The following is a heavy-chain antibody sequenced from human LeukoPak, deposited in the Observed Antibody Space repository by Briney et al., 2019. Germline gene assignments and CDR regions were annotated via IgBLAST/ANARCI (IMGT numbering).Heavy chain of an antibody. CDR1: GFTFTTNW. J-gene: IGHJ4*02. V-gene: IGHV3-7*01. CDR3: ARLREIPVFGVATKSTSYFDY. Sequence: GGSLRLSCAASGFTFTTNWMTWVRQAPGKGLEWVATINQDRSEKYYVDSVKGRFTISRDNAKNSLYLQMNSLRAEDTAVYYCARLREIPVFGVATKSTSYFDYWGQGTLVTVSS. CDR2: INQDRSEK. D-gene: IGHD3-3*01.